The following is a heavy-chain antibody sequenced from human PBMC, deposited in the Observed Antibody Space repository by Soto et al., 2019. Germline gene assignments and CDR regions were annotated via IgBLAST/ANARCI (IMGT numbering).Heavy chain of an antibody. CDR3: ARLRWEQPWVFDY. V-gene: IGHV4-34*02. CDR2: INHNGGT. D-gene: IGHD1-26*01. Sequence: QVQLQQWGAGLLKTSETLSLTCAVYGGSFSGYYWSWIRQPQVKGLERIGEINHNGGTKYNPSLNSRVTMSVDTSKNQFSLKLSSVTAAATAVFYCARLRWEQPWVFDYWGQGTLVTVSS. CDR1: GGSFSGYY. J-gene: IGHJ4*02.